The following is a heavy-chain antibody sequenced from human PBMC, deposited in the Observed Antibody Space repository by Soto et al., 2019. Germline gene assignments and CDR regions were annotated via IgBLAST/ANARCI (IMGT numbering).Heavy chain of an antibody. Sequence: SETLSLTCAVYGGSFSGYYWSWIRQPPGKGLEWIGEINHSGSTNYNPSLKSRVTISVDTSKNQFSLKLSSVTAADTAVYYCARGSIAARRDFDYWGQGTLVTVSS. V-gene: IGHV4-34*01. CDR1: GGSFSGYY. CDR2: INHSGST. J-gene: IGHJ4*02. CDR3: ARGSIAARRDFDY. D-gene: IGHD6-6*01.